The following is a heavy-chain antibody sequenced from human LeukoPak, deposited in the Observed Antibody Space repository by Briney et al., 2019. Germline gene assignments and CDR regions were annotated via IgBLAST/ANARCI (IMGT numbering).Heavy chain of an antibody. Sequence: PSETLSLTCGVYGGSFSGYNWNWIRQSPGKGLEWIGEINHSGSTNYNPSLKSRVTISVDTSKTQFSLKLSSVTAADTAVYYCARGYDYVWGSYLPPFGYWGQGTLVTVSS. J-gene: IGHJ4*02. CDR1: GGSFSGYN. CDR3: ARGYDYVWGSYLPPFGY. CDR2: INHSGST. V-gene: IGHV4-34*01. D-gene: IGHD3-16*02.